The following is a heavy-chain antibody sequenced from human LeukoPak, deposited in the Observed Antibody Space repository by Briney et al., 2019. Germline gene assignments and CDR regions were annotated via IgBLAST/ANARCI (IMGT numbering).Heavy chain of an antibody. CDR3: ARALRTTGTTFRFDY. Sequence: GGSLRLSCAASGFTFSSYAMSWVRQAPGKGLEWVSPISGSGSSTYYADSVKGRFTISRDNSKNTLYLQMNSLRAEDTAVYYCARALRTTGTTFRFDYWGQGTLVTVSS. CDR1: GFTFSSYA. CDR2: ISGSGSST. J-gene: IGHJ4*02. V-gene: IGHV3-23*01. D-gene: IGHD1-1*01.